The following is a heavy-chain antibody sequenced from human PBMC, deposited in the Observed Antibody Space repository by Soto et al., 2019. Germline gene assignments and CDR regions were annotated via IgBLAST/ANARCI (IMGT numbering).Heavy chain of an antibody. CDR3: AHREPAPGTFDY. V-gene: IGHV2-5*02. J-gene: IGHJ4*02. CDR2: IYWDDDK. CDR1: GFSLSTSGVG. Sequence: QITLKESGPTLVKPTQTLTLTCTFSGFSLSTSGVGVGWIRQPPGKALEWLALIYWDDDKRYSPSLKSRLTTPKDTSKNQVVLTMTNMDPVDTATYYCAHREPAPGTFDYWGQGTLVTVSS. D-gene: IGHD6-13*01.